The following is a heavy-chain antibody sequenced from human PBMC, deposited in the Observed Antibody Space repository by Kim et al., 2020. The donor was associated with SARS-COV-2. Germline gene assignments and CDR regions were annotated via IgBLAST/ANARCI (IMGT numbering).Heavy chain of an antibody. Sequence: SETLSLTCTVSNDSISSYSWSWIRQPPGKGLEWIGYIHNSGSTHYNASLKSRVIILVDTSKNQFSLKLSSVTAADTAVYYCARVRDLGYCSKYSCWPYF. J-gene: IGHJ4*01. CDR2: IHNSGST. CDR1: NDSISSYS. D-gene: IGHD2-2*01. V-gene: IGHV4-59*13. CDR3: ARVRDLGYCSKYSCWPYF.